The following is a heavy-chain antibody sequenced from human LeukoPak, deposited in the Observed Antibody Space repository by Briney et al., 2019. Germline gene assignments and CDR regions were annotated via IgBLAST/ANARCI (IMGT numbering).Heavy chain of an antibody. Sequence: PSETLSLTCTVSGGSISSGGYYWSWIRQPPGKGLEWIGYTYHSGSTYYNPSLKSRVTISVDRSKSQFSLKLSSVTAADTAVYYCAGQTTVTRYYYYYMDVWGKGTTVTVSS. D-gene: IGHD4-11*01. CDR3: AGQTTVTRYYYYYMDV. CDR2: TYHSGST. CDR1: GGSISSGGYY. V-gene: IGHV4-30-2*01. J-gene: IGHJ6*03.